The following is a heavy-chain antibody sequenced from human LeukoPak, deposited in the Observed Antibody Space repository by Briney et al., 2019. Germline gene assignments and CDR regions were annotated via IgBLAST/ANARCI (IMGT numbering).Heavy chain of an antibody. CDR1: GGSISSGGYY. J-gene: IGHJ4*02. V-gene: IGHV4-31*03. CDR2: IYYSGST. Sequence: PSETLSLTCTVSGGSISSGGYYWSWIRQHPGKGLEWIGYIYYSGSTYYNPSLKSRVTISVDTSKNQFSLELSSVTAADTAVYYCARARAYYYDSSGYNWGQGTLVTVSS. D-gene: IGHD3-22*01. CDR3: ARARAYYYDSSGYN.